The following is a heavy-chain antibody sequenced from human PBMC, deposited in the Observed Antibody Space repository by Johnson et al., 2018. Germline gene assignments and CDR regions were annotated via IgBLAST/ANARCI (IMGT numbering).Heavy chain of an antibody. J-gene: IGHJ1*01. Sequence: QVQLVESGGGVVQPGRSLRVSCEASGYTFTIGGLHWARQAPGKGLEWVAAISHDGSETHYADSVKGRFTISRDDSKNTLYLQMNSLRAEDTAVYYCARDLNYSGTYLRYFQHWGQGTLVTVSS. V-gene: IGHV3-30*03. CDR2: ISHDGSET. CDR3: ARDLNYSGTYLRYFQH. D-gene: IGHD1-26*01. CDR1: GYTFTIGG.